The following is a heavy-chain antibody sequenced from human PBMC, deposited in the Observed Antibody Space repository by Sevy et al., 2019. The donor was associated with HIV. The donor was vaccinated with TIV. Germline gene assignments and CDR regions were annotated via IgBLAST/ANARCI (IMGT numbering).Heavy chain of an antibody. J-gene: IGHJ4*02. V-gene: IGHV4-4*07. CDR3: ARSPGYYYDSSEFDY. Sequence: SETLSLTCTVSGGSISSYYWSWIRQPAGKGLEWIGRIYTSGSTNYNPSLKSRVTMSVDTSKNQFSLKLGSVTAADTAVYYCARSPGYYYDSSEFDYWGQGTLVTVSS. CDR1: GGSISSYY. D-gene: IGHD3-22*01. CDR2: IYTSGST.